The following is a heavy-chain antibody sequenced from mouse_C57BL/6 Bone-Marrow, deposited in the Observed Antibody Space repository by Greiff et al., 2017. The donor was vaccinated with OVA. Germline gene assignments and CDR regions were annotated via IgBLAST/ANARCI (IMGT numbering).Heavy chain of an antibody. D-gene: IGHD1-1*01. J-gene: IGHJ1*03. CDR1: GYTFTDYY. CDR3: AREDYYYGSSYGYFDV. CDR2: LNPYNGGT. V-gene: IGHV1-19*01. Sequence: EVQLQQSGPVLVKPGASVKMSCKASGYTFTDYYMNWVKQSHGKSLEWIGVLNPYNGGTSYNQKFKGKATLTVDKSSSTAYMELNSLTSEDSAVYYCAREDYYYGSSYGYFDVWGTGTTVTVSS.